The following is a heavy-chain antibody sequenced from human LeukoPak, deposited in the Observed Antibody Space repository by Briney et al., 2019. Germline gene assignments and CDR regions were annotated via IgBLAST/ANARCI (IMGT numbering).Heavy chain of an antibody. D-gene: IGHD3-10*01. Sequence: GGSLRLSCAASGFIFRGHAMNWVRHAPGKGLELVSTVSGSGNATYYADSVKGRFTISRDNSKNTLYLHMNSLRAEDTAIYFCAKDQNGYNKPADYWGQGTLVTVSS. CDR1: GFIFRGHA. J-gene: IGHJ4*02. V-gene: IGHV3-23*01. CDR2: VSGSGNAT. CDR3: AKDQNGYNKPADY.